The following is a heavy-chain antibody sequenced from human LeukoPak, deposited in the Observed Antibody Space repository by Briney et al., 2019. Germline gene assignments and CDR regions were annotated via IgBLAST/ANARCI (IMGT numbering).Heavy chain of an antibody. J-gene: IGHJ4*02. D-gene: IGHD3-10*01. CDR3: ARPGGPYRVGSFDY. Sequence: SETLSLTCAVYGGSFSGYYWSWIRQPPGKGLEWIGEINHSGSTNYNPSLKSRVTISVDTSKNQFSLKLSSVTAADTAMYCCARPGGPYRVGSFDYWGQGALVTVSS. V-gene: IGHV4-34*01. CDR2: INHSGST. CDR1: GGSFSGYY.